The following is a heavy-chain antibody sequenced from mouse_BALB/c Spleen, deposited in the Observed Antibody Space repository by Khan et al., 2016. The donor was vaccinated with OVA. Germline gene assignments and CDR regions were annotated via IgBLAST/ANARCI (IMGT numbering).Heavy chain of an antibody. D-gene: IGHD6-1*01. CDR1: GYSITNGYF. J-gene: IGHJ3*01. CDR3: ARGGSSRPAWLTY. CDR2: IRYDGNT. V-gene: IGHV3-6*02. Sequence: EVQLQESGPGLVKPSQSLSLTCSVTGYSITNGYFWNWIRQFPGNNLEWMGYIRYDGNTNYNPSLKNRISITRDTSKNQFFLNLNSVTPEDTATYYCARGGSSRPAWLTYWGQGTLVTVSA.